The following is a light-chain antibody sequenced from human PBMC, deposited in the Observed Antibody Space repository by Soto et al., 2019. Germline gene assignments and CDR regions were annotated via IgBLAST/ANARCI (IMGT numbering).Light chain of an antibody. Sequence: QSALTQPPSASGSPGQSVTISCTGTSSDVGLYNYVSWYQQHPGKAPKLMIYEVTERPSGVPDRFSGSKSGNTASLTVSGLQAEDEADYYCSSYGGSNNFVFGTGTQLTVL. CDR2: EVT. J-gene: IGLJ7*01. CDR3: SSYGGSNNFV. V-gene: IGLV2-8*01. CDR1: SSDVGLYNY.